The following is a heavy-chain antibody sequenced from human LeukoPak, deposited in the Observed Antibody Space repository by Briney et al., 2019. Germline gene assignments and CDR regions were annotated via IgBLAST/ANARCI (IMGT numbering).Heavy chain of an antibody. CDR2: ISYDGSNK. Sequence: GRSLRLSCAASGFTFSSYAMHWVRQAPGKGLEWVAVISYDGSNKYYADSVKGRFTISRDNSKNTLYLQMNSLRAEDTAVYYCAASPIAAAGTSDAFDIWGQGTMVTVSS. CDR3: AASPIAAAGTSDAFDI. CDR1: GFTFSSYA. D-gene: IGHD6-13*01. J-gene: IGHJ3*02. V-gene: IGHV3-30-3*01.